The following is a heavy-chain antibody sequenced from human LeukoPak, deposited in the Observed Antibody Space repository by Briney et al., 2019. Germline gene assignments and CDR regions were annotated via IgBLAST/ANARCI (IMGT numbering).Heavy chain of an antibody. CDR3: ARGYDSGIYGWFDP. V-gene: IGHV4-59*01. CDR1: VGSISSYT. D-gene: IGHD3-10*01. Sequence: SETLSLTCIVAVGSISSYTGTGIRQPPGKGLEGIGHISHSGSTNYNPSLQSRVTISVDTSKKQFSLRLNSVTAADTAVYYCARGYDSGIYGWFDPWGQGTLVTVSS. J-gene: IGHJ5*02. CDR2: ISHSGST.